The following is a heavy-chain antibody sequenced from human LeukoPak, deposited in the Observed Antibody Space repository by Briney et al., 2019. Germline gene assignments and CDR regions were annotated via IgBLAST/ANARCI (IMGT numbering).Heavy chain of an antibody. V-gene: IGHV1-2*02. Sequence: ASVKVSCKASGYTFTGYYMHWVRQAPGRGLEWMGWINPNSGGTNYAQKFQGRVTMTRDTSISTAYMELSRLRSDDTAVYYCARDRGYDSGVDYWGQGTLVTVSS. J-gene: IGHJ4*02. CDR2: INPNSGGT. CDR1: GYTFTGYY. CDR3: ARDRGYDSGVDY. D-gene: IGHD5-12*01.